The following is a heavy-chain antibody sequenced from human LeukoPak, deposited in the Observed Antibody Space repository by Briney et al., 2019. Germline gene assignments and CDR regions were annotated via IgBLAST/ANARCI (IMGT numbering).Heavy chain of an antibody. Sequence: PGGSLRLSCAASGFTFSSHNMNWVRQAPGKGLERVSYISTSSTIVYYAESVKGRFTISRDNAKTSLYLQMNSLRAEDTAVYYCARDRYSMSSAFDYWGQGTLVTVSS. J-gene: IGHJ4*02. CDR3: ARDRYSMSSAFDY. D-gene: IGHD6-6*01. CDR2: ISTSSTIV. V-gene: IGHV3-48*01. CDR1: GFTFSSHN.